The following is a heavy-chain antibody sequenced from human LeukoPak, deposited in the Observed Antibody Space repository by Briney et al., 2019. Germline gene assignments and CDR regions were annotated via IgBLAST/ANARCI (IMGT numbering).Heavy chain of an antibody. CDR3: ARVPYYDILTRYDHYYHYYMDV. J-gene: IGHJ6*03. CDR1: GFTFSSYW. CDR2: IKQDGSEK. V-gene: IGHV3-7*01. D-gene: IGHD3-9*01. Sequence: PGGSLRLSCAASGFTFSSYWMSWVRQAPGKGLEGVANIKQDGSEKYYVDSVKGRFTISRDNAKHSLYLQMNSLRAEDTPVYYCARVPYYDILTRYDHYYHYYMDVWGKGTTVTISS.